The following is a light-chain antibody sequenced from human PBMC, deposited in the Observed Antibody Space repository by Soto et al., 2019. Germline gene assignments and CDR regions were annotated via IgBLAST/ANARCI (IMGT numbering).Light chain of an antibody. CDR2: EGS. CDR3: CSYAGSSTFVV. V-gene: IGLV2-23*03. J-gene: IGLJ2*01. CDR1: SSDAGSYNL. Sequence: QSALTQPASVSGSPGQSNTISFTGTSSDAGSYNLVSWYQQHPGKAPKLMIYEGSKRHSGVSNRFSGSKSGNTASLTISGLQAEDEADYFCCSYAGSSTFVVFGGGTKVTVL.